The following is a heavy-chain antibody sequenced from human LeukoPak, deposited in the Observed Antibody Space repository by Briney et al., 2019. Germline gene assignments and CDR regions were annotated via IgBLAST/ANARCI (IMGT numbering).Heavy chain of an antibody. D-gene: IGHD3-22*01. V-gene: IGHV4-59*01. CDR1: GGSISSYY. Sequence: SETLSLTCTVSGGSISSYYWSWIRQPPGKGLEWIGYIYYSGSTNYNPSLKSRVTISLDTSKNQFSLKLSSVTAADTAVYYCARVGYYDSSGYLDYWGQGTLVTVSS. J-gene: IGHJ4*02. CDR2: IYYSGST. CDR3: ARVGYYDSSGYLDY.